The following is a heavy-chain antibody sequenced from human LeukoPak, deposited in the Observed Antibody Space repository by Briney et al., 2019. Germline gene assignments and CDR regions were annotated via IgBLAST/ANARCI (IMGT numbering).Heavy chain of an antibody. Sequence: SETLSLTCTVSGDSIITSSYYWGWIRQPPGKGLEWLGSIYCSGITHYNPSLKRRVTIYVDTSRNQFSLHLYSVTAADTAVFYCARSDYYDYRQIDIWGQGTLVTVSS. V-gene: IGHV4-39*01. CDR1: GDSIITSSYY. CDR2: IYCSGIT. D-gene: IGHD3-22*01. J-gene: IGHJ4*02. CDR3: ARSDYYDYRQIDI.